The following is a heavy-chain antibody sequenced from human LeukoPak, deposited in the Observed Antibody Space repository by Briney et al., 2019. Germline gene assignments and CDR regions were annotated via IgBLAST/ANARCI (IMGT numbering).Heavy chain of an antibody. CDR1: GGTFSSYA. V-gene: IGHV1-69*04. Sequence: GSSVKVSCKASGGTFSSYAISWVRQAPGQGLEWMGRIIPILGIANYAQKFQGRVTITADKSTSTAYMELSSLRSEDTAVYYCARAGVVVVPAAIIQREYPITHTSYYYGMDVWGQGTTVTVSS. CDR3: ARAGVVVVPAAIIQREYPITHTSYYYGMDV. J-gene: IGHJ6*02. D-gene: IGHD2-2*01. CDR2: IIPILGIA.